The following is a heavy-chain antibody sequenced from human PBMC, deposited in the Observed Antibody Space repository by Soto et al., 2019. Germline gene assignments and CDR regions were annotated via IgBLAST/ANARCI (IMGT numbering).Heavy chain of an antibody. CDR1: GFTSNSYA. CDR3: AKILYGSGSYFDY. D-gene: IGHD3-10*01. V-gene: IGHV3-23*01. J-gene: IGHJ4*02. CDR2: VSGSGGST. Sequence: EVQLLESGGGLVQPGGSLRLSCAVFGFTSNSYAMSWVRQAPGKGLEWVSTVSGSGGSTYYADSVKGRFTISRDNSKKTVNLQMNSLRAEDTAVYYCAKILYGSGSYFDYWGQGTLVTVSS.